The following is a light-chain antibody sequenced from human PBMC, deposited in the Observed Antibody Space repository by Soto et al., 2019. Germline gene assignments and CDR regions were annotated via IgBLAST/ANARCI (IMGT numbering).Light chain of an antibody. CDR2: GAS. V-gene: IGKV3-20*01. Sequence: EIVLTQSPGTLSLSPGERATLSCRASQSVSSSYLAWYLQKPGQAPRLLIYGASSRATSIPDRFSGSGSGTDFTLTISRLEPEDFAVYYCQQYGSSLFGPGTKVDIK. CDR1: QSVSSSY. J-gene: IGKJ3*01. CDR3: QQYGSSL.